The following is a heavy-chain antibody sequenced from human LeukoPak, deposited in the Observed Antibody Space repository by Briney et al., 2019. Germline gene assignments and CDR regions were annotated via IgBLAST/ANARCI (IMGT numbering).Heavy chain of an antibody. CDR3: VRVRKGIEAGQFDY. Sequence: SETLSLTCTVSGGSISSYYWSWIRQPAGKGLEWIGRIYTSGSTNYNPSLKSRVTMSVDTSKNQFSLKLSSVTAADTAVYYCVRVRKGIEAGQFDYWGQGTLVTVSS. CDR1: GGSISSYY. CDR2: IYTSGST. D-gene: IGHD6-19*01. J-gene: IGHJ4*02. V-gene: IGHV4-4*07.